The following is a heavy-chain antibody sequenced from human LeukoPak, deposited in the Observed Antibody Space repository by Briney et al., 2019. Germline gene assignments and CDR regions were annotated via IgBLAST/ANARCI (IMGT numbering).Heavy chain of an antibody. D-gene: IGHD5-24*01. CDR1: GDSVSSSTYF. CDR3: ARVSQVATMGY. Sequence: PSETLSLTCTVSGDSVSSSTYFWGWIRPPPGRALEWIGHVYYTGTTYYNPSLKSRVTISVDTSKNQFSLKLSSVTAADTAVYFCARVSQVATMGYWGQGTLVTVSS. CDR2: VYYTGTT. V-gene: IGHV4-39*07. J-gene: IGHJ4*02.